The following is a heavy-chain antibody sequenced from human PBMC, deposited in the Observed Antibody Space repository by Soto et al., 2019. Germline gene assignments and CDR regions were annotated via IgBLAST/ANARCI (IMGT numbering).Heavy chain of an antibody. CDR1: GYTFTTYG. D-gene: IGHD6-13*01. CDR3: ARDFTKSSSWPYYFDY. CDR2: ISAYSGST. J-gene: IGHJ4*02. Sequence: ASVKVSCKASGYTFTTYGISWVRQAPGQGLEWMGWISAYSGSTKFAQKLQGRVTMTTDTSTTTAYMELQSLTSDDTAVYYCARDFTKSSSWPYYFDYWGQGTLVTVSS. V-gene: IGHV1-18*01.